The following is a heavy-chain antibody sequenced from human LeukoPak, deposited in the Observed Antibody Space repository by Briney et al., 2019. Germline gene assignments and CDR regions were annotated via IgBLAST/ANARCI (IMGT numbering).Heavy chain of an antibody. CDR2: SSGSGGTT. V-gene: IGHV3-23*01. J-gene: IGHJ5*02. CDR3: ARIQYDILTGYSRSGWFDP. D-gene: IGHD3-9*01. CDR1: GFTLSTHA. Sequence: PGGSLRLSCAASGFTLSTHAMSWVRQAPGKGLEWVSTSSGSGGTTYYADSVKGRFTVSRENSKSTVYLQMNSLRAEDTAVYYCARIQYDILTGYSRSGWFDPWGQGTQVTVSS.